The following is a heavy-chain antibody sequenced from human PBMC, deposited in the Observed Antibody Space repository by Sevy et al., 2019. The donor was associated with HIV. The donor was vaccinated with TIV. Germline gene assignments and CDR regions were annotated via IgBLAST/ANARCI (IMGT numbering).Heavy chain of an antibody. V-gene: IGHV3-53*01. CDR2: IYSGGST. Sequence: GGSLRLSCAASGFTVSSNYMSWVRQAPGRGLESVSVIYSGGSTYYADSVKGRFTISRDNSKNTRYLQMNSLRAEDPAVYYWARVPGYYGYWGQGTLVTVSS. D-gene: IGHD3-10*01. CDR1: GFTVSSNY. CDR3: ARVPGYYGY. J-gene: IGHJ4*02.